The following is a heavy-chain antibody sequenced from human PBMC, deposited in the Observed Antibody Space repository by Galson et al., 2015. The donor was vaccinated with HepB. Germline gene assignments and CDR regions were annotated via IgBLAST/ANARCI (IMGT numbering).Heavy chain of an antibody. CDR1: GFTFSSYG. D-gene: IGHD6-19*01. J-gene: IGHJ6*02. CDR3: AKRRYSSGYDYGMDV. Sequence: SLRLSCAASGFTFSSYGMHWVRQAPGKGLEWVSVISYDGSNKYYADSVKGRFTISRDNSKNTLYLHMNSLRAEDTAVYYCAKRRYSSGYDYGMDVWGQGTAVTVSS. V-gene: IGHV3-30*18. CDR2: ISYDGSNK.